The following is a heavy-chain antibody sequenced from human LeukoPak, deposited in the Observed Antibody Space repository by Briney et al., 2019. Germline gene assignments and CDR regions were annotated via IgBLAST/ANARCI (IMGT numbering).Heavy chain of an antibody. D-gene: IGHD5-12*01. CDR2: INPSGGST. CDR3: ARSRGGVATSRGAFDI. Sequence: GGSLRLSCAASGYTFTSYYMHWVRQAPGQGLEWMGIINPSGGSTSYAQKFQGRVTMTRDTSTSTVYMELSSLRSEDTAVYYCARSRGGVATSRGAFDIWGQGTMVTVSS. J-gene: IGHJ3*02. CDR1: GYTFTSYY. V-gene: IGHV1-46*01.